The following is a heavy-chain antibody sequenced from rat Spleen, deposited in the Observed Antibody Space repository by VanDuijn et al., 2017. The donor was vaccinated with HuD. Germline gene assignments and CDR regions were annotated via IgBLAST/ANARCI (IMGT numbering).Heavy chain of an antibody. D-gene: IGHD5-1*01. V-gene: IGHV5-29*01. CDR3: ARQGLGARDYFDY. CDR1: GFTFSDYY. J-gene: IGHJ2*01. CDR2: IVYDGGSS. Sequence: EVQLVESDGGLVQPGRSLKLSCAASGFTFSDYYMAWVRQAPTKGLEWVATIVYDGGSSYYRDSVKGRFTISRDNANSTLYLQMDSLRSEDTATYYCARQGLGARDYFDYWGQGVMVTVSS.